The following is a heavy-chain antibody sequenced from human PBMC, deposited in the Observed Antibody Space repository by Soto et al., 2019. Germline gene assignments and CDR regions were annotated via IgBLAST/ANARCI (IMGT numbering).Heavy chain of an antibody. D-gene: IGHD6-19*01. J-gene: IGHJ6*03. CDR3: ARDRGVAPPGAGNTNYYYYLDV. CDR2: ISAYNGNT. Sequence: QDQLVQSGVEVKKPGASVKVSCKASGYSFTNYGITWVRQAPGQGFEWMGWISAYNGNTNYAQKFQGRVTMTTDASTSTAYLELRSLRSDDTAVYYCARDRGVAPPGAGNTNYYYYLDVWGKGTTVTVSS. CDR1: GYSFTNYG. V-gene: IGHV1-18*01.